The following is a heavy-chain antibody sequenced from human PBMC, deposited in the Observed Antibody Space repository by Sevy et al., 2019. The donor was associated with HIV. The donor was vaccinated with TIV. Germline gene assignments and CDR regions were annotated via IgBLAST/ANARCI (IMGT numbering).Heavy chain of an antibody. CDR1: GYIFGIYD. Sequence: ASVKVSCKASGYIFGIYDISWVRQAPGQELEWMGWITPYSGDTNYAQKLQGRVTITTDTFTRTSYMELSSLTSDDAGVYYCARGRAPDNGRYYFDYWAQGTLVTVSS. CDR2: ITPYSGDT. D-gene: IGHD1-26*01. J-gene: IGHJ4*02. CDR3: ARGRAPDNGRYYFDY. V-gene: IGHV1-18*01.